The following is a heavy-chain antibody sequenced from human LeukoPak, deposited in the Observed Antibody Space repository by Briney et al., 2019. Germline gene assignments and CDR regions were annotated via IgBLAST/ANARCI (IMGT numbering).Heavy chain of an antibody. D-gene: IGHD3-10*01. V-gene: IGHV3-53*01. CDR1: GFSVSGTD. CDR3: ATNGRFGELDH. CDR2: IYSGGSI. Sequence: PGGSLRLSCAVSGFSVSGTDMNWVRQAPGKGLEWVSVIYSGGSIYYVDSVKGRFTISRDNSKNTVYLQMNSLRGDDTAMYYCATNGRFGELDHWGQGALVTVSS. J-gene: IGHJ4*02.